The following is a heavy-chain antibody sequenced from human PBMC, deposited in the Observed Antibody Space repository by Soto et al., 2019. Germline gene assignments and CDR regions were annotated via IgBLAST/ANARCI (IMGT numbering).Heavy chain of an antibody. V-gene: IGHV4-61*03. Sequence: QVQLQESGPGLVKPSETLSLTCSVSGGSASNASFYWTWIRQAPGTGRENIGYILYNGVTNYNPSLSSRVTISLDTSKNHFSLTLNSMTAADTAVYYCVRVRDSSWDAYLWGRGTLITGSS. D-gene: IGHD3-22*01. CDR2: ILYNGVT. CDR3: VRVRDSSWDAYL. CDR1: GGSASNASFY. J-gene: IGHJ2*01.